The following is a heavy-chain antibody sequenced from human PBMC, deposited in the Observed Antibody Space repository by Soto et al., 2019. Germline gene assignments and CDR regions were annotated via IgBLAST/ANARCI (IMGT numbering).Heavy chain of an antibody. Sequence: GGSLRLSCAASGFTVSSNYMSWVRHAPGKGLEWVSVIYSGGSTYYADSVKGRFTISRDNSKNTLYLQMNSLRAEDTAVYYCARVRGITGTYYYYYGMDVWGQGTTVTVSS. CDR2: IYSGGST. CDR3: ARVRGITGTYYYYYGMDV. CDR1: GFTVSSNY. D-gene: IGHD1-20*01. J-gene: IGHJ6*02. V-gene: IGHV3-53*01.